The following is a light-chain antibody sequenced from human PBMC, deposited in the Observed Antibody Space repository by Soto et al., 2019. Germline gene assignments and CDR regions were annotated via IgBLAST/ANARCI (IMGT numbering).Light chain of an antibody. V-gene: IGLV1-51*01. Sequence: QSVLTQPASVSAAPGQQVTISCSGSMSNIEYNFVSWYQQFPGKGPKLLIYDDNKRPSGIPHRFSASKSGTSATLGVTGLQNGDEATYYCGTWDSSLNAGVFSGGTQLTVL. CDR2: DDN. CDR3: GTWDSSLNAGV. J-gene: IGLJ2*01. CDR1: MSNIEYNF.